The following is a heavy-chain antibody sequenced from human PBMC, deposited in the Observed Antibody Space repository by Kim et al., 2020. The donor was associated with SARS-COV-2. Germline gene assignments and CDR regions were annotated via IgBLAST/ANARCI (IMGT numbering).Heavy chain of an antibody. D-gene: IGHD6-13*01. CDR1: GGSISSGDYY. J-gene: IGHJ4*02. CDR3: ARAPGIAAAGTFLYYFDY. Sequence: SETLSLTCTVSGGSISSGDYYWSWIRQPPGKGLEWIGYIYYSGSTYYNPSLKSRVTISVDTSKNQFSLKLSSVTAADTAVYYCARAPGIAAAGTFLYYFDYGGQGTLVTVSS. V-gene: IGHV4-30-4*01. CDR2: IYYSGST.